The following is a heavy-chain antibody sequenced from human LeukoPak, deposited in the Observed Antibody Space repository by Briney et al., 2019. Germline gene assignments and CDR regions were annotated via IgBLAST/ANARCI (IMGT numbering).Heavy chain of an antibody. Sequence: GGSLRLSCAASGFTFSSYEMNWVRQAPGKGLEWVSYISSSGSTIYYADSVKGRFTISRDNAKNSLYLQMHSLRAEGKAVYYCATEKIIPAASFDYWGQGTLVTVSS. D-gene: IGHD2-2*01. CDR1: GFTFSSYE. V-gene: IGHV3-48*03. J-gene: IGHJ4*02. CDR3: ATEKIIPAASFDY. CDR2: ISSSGSTI.